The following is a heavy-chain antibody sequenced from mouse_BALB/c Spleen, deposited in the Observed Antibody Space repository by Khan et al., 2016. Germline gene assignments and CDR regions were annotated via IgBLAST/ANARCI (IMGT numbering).Heavy chain of an antibody. CDR1: GSSISSVYS. J-gene: IGHJ2*01. CDR3: TRGDYYGSGY. V-gene: IGHV3-1*02. Sequence: EVQLVEPGPDLVTPSQSLSLTCTVTGSSISSVYSWHWILQFPCNKLEWMAYIHYSGSTNYNPSLKSRISITRDTSNNQFFLQWISLTTEDTATYYCTRGDYYGSGYWGQGTTLTVSS. D-gene: IGHD1-1*01. CDR2: IHYSGST.